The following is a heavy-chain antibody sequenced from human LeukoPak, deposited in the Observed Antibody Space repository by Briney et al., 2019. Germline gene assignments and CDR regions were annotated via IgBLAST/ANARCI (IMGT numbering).Heavy chain of an antibody. CDR2: ISSSGSTI. CDR1: GFTFSDYY. CDR3: ARTPSSFWSGYGYFDY. Sequence: GGSLRLPCAASGFTFSDYYMSWIRQAPGKGLEWVSYISSSGSTIYYADSVKGRFTISRDNAKNSLYLQMNSLRAEDTAVYYCARTPSSFWSGYGYFDYWGQGTLVTVSS. D-gene: IGHD3-3*01. J-gene: IGHJ4*02. V-gene: IGHV3-11*01.